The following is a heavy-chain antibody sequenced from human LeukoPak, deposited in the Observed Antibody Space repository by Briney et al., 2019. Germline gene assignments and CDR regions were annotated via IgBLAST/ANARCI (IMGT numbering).Heavy chain of an antibody. CDR2: ISGSGGST. CDR1: GFTFSSYA. D-gene: IGHD4-17*01. Sequence: GGSLRLSCAASGFTFSSYAMSWVRQAPGKGLEWVSAISGSGGSTYYTVSVKGRFTISRDNSKNTLYLQMNSLRAEDTAVYYCARDGSYGSPLDYWGQGTLVTVSS. J-gene: IGHJ4*02. CDR3: ARDGSYGSPLDY. V-gene: IGHV3-23*01.